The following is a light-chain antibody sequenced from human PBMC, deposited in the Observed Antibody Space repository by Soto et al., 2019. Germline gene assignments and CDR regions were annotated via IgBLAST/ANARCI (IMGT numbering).Light chain of an antibody. Sequence: QSALTQPASVSGSPGQSITISCTGTRSDVGGYNYVSWYQHHPGKAPKLMIFEVSNRPSGVSNRFSGSKLGNTASLTISGLQAEDETDYYCSSYTSSNTVVFGGGTKVTVL. J-gene: IGLJ2*01. V-gene: IGLV2-14*01. CDR1: RSDVGGYNY. CDR2: EVS. CDR3: SSYTSSNTVV.